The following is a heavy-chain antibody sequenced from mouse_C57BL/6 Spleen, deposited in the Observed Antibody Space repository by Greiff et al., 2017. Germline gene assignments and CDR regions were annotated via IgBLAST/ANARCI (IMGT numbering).Heavy chain of an antibody. CDR2: IYPSDSET. D-gene: IGHD2-3*01. V-gene: IGHV1-61*01. CDR3: ARDDGYPGYFDV. CDR1: GYTFTSYW. Sequence: VQLQQPGAELVRPGSSVKLSCKASGYTFTSYWMDWVKQRPGQGLEWIGNIYPSDSETHYNQKFKDKATLTVDKSSSTAYMQLSSLTSEDSAVYYCARDDGYPGYFDVWGTGTTVTVSS. J-gene: IGHJ1*03.